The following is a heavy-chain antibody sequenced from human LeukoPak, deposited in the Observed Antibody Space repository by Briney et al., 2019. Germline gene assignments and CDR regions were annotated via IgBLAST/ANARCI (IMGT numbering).Heavy chain of an antibody. Sequence: SETLSLTCTVSGGSISSSTYYWGWIRQPPGKGLEWIGSIYYSGSTYYNPSLKSRVTIPVDTSKNQFSLKLNSVTAADTAVYYCATPYSGGYHGLDIWGQGTMATVSS. CDR3: ATPYSGGYHGLDI. CDR2: IYYSGST. V-gene: IGHV4-39*01. J-gene: IGHJ3*02. CDR1: GGSISSSTYY. D-gene: IGHD1-26*01.